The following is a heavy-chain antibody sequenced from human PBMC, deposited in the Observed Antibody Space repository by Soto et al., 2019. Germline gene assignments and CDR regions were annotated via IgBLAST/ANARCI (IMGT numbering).Heavy chain of an antibody. CDR2: IIPVLGIP. CDR1: GGTLSSDS. D-gene: IGHD5-12*01. CDR3: ARVVDLYFDD. Sequence: QVQLVQSGAELKKPGSSVKVSCMSSGGTLSSDSFSWVRQAPGQGLEWMGRIIPVLGIPNYAQKFQGRLTISADRSTTTGYMELSSLTSEDTAVYYCARVVDLYFDDWGQGTMVTVSS. J-gene: IGHJ4*02. V-gene: IGHV1-69*02.